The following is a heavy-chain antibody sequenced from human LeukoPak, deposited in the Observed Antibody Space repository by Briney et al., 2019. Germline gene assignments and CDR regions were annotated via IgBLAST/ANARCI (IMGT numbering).Heavy chain of an antibody. D-gene: IGHD4-17*01. CDR2: IYHSGST. V-gene: IGHV4-59*01. Sequence: SETLSLTCTVSDGSISTYYWSWIRRPPGKGLEWIGYIYHSGSTNYSPSLKSRVTISLDTSKNHFSLNLSSMTAADTAVYYCARGSPGDYGGYYFDYWGQGTLVTVPS. J-gene: IGHJ4*02. CDR1: DGSISTYY. CDR3: ARGSPGDYGGYYFDY.